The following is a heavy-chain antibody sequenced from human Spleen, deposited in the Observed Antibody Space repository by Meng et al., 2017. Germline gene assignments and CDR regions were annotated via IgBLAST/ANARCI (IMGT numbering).Heavy chain of an antibody. D-gene: IGHD1-26*01. J-gene: IGHJ4*02. V-gene: IGHV1-69*05. Sequence: SVKVSCKASGGTFSSYAISWVRQAPGQGLEWMGGIIPIFGTAKYAQKFQGRVTITTDESTSIAYMELSSLRSEDTAVYYCARTSFTEEWELERYYFDYWGQGTLVTVFS. CDR2: IIPIFGTA. CDR3: ARTSFTEEWELERYYFDY. CDR1: GGTFSSYA.